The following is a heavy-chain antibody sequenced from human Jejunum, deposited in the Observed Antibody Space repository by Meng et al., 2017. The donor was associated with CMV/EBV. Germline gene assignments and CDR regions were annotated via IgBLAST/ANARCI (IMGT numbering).Heavy chain of an antibody. CDR3: ARGVGDY. CDR2: IIRGGAT. Sequence: TLSLTCAVYGGSVSDYNWSWFRQTPGKGLEWIGEIIRGGATNYNPSLNSRLTISIDTSKNQLSLKVTSVTAADTATYYCARGVGDYWGQGTLVTVSS. V-gene: IGHV4-34*01. J-gene: IGHJ4*02. CDR1: GGSVSDYN. D-gene: IGHD1-26*01.